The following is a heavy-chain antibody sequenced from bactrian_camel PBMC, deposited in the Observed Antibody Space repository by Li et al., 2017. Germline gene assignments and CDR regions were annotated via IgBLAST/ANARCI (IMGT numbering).Heavy chain of an antibody. Sequence: HVQLVESGGDLVQPGGSLRLSCAGSGFTFSSVWMYWVRQAPGKGLEWVSSINGNSRNTHYADSVKGRFTISRDNAKNTMYLQMDSLKTEDTAMYYCASDPCSTFRGLGQDEYDYWGQGTQVTVS. J-gene: IGHJ4*01. D-gene: IGHD1*01. CDR3: ASDPCSTFRGLGQDEYDY. CDR2: INGNSRNT. V-gene: IGHV3S6*01. CDR1: GFTFSSVW.